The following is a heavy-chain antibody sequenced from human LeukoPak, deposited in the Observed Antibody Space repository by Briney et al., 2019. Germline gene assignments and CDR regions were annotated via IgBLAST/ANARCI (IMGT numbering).Heavy chain of an antibody. J-gene: IGHJ4*02. V-gene: IGHV3-49*04. Sequence: TGGSLRLSCTGSGFTFGDYAMTWVRQAPGKGLEWVGFIRSQIYGGTPEYAAPVKGRFTISRDDSEGVAYLQMNSLKTEDTAVYYCTRDQTPYYWGQGTLVTVSS. CDR1: GFTFGDYA. CDR3: TRDQTPYY. CDR2: IRSQIYGGTP.